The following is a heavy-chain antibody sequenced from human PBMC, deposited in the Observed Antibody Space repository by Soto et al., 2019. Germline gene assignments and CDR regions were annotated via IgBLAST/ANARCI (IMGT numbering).Heavy chain of an antibody. Sequence: ASVKVSCKACGGTFSSYTISWVRQAPGQGLEWMGRIIPILGIANYAQKFQGRVTITADKSTSTAYMELSSLRSEDTAVYYCVRYDYIWGSYRAFDIWGQGTMVTVSS. CDR1: GGTFSSYT. CDR2: IIPILGIA. V-gene: IGHV1-69*02. J-gene: IGHJ3*02. D-gene: IGHD3-16*02. CDR3: VRYDYIWGSYRAFDI.